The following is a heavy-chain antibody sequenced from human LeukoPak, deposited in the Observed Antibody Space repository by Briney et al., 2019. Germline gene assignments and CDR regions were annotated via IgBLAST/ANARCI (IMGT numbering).Heavy chain of an antibody. CDR2: IIPIFGTA. CDR1: GGTFSSYA. J-gene: IGHJ4*02. V-gene: IGHV1-69*05. Sequence: SVKVSCKASGGTFSSYAISWVRQAPGQGLEWMGRIIPIFGTANYAQKFQGRVTITTDESTSTAYMELSSLRSEDTAVYYCARGGISDYYDSSGYPFDYWGQGTLVTVSS. CDR3: ARGGISDYYDSSGYPFDY. D-gene: IGHD3-22*01.